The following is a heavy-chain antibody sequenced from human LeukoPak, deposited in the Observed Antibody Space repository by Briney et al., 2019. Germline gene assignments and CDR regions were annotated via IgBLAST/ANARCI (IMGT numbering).Heavy chain of an antibody. D-gene: IGHD3-22*01. Sequence: VASVKVSCKASGYTFTGYYMHWVRQAPGQGLEWMGWINPNSGGTNYAQKFQGRVTMTRDTSISTAYMELSRLRSDDTAVYYCARQPSDYYDSSGYFDYWGQGTLVTVSS. CDR2: INPNSGGT. CDR1: GYTFTGYY. CDR3: ARQPSDYYDSSGYFDY. V-gene: IGHV1-2*02. J-gene: IGHJ4*02.